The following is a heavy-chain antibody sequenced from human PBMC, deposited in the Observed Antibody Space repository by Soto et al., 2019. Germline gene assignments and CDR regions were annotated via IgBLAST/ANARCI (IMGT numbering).Heavy chain of an antibody. CDR2: IYPGDSDT. J-gene: IGHJ3*02. V-gene: IGHV5-51*01. CDR3: ARRSTRLGYCSGGSCYSGQNDAFDI. Sequence: PGESLKISCKGSGYSFTSYWIGWVRQMTGKGLEWMGIIYPGDSDTRYSPSFQGQVTISADKSISTAYLQWSSLKASDTAMYYCARRSTRLGYCSGGSCYSGQNDAFDIWGQGTMVTVSS. CDR1: GYSFTSYW. D-gene: IGHD2-15*01.